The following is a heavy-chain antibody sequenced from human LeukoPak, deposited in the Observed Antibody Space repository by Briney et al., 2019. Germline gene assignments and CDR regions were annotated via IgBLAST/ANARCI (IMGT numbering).Heavy chain of an antibody. Sequence: GRSLRLSCAAPGFTFSSYGMHWVRQAPGKGLEWVAVIWYDGSNKHYADSVKGRFTISRDNSKNTLYLQMNSLRAEDTAVYYCAKAPNYGDPRDYWGQGTLVTVSS. CDR2: IWYDGSNK. V-gene: IGHV3-33*06. D-gene: IGHD4-17*01. CDR3: AKAPNYGDPRDY. J-gene: IGHJ4*02. CDR1: GFTFSSYG.